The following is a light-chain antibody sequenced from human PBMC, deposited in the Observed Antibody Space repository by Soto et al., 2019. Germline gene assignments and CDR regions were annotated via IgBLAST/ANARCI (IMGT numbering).Light chain of an antibody. CDR1: QSVSSN. CDR2: GAS. Sequence: EIVMTQSPATLSVSPGERATLSCRANQSVSSNLAWYQQKLGQAPRLLIYGASTRATGIPARFSGSGSGTEFTLTISSLQSEDFAVYHCQQYNKWPLWTFGQGTKVEIK. V-gene: IGKV3-15*01. J-gene: IGKJ1*01. CDR3: QQYNKWPLWT.